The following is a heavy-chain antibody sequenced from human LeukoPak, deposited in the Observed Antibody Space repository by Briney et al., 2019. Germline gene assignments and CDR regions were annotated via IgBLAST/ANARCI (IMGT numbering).Heavy chain of an antibody. V-gene: IGHV3-21*01. Sequence: GGSLRLSCAASGFTFSSYSMNWVRQAPGKGLEWVSSISSSSSYIYYADSVKGRFTISRDNAKNSLYLQMNSLRAEDTAVYYCARDSSIAVAGTGFDYWGQGTLVTASS. CDR2: ISSSSSYI. J-gene: IGHJ4*02. D-gene: IGHD6-19*01. CDR1: GFTFSSYS. CDR3: ARDSSIAVAGTGFDY.